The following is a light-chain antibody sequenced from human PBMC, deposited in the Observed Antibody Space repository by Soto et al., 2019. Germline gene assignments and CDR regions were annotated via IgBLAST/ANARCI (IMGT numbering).Light chain of an antibody. Sequence: EIVLTQSPATLSLSPGERATLSCRANQTISNMLAWYQQKPGQAPRRLIYGASSRATGIPDRFSGRGFGTDFTLTISRLEPEDFAVYYCQHSGDFRWTFGQGTKVDI. V-gene: IGKV3-20*01. CDR2: GAS. J-gene: IGKJ1*01. CDR3: QHSGDFRWT. CDR1: QTISNM.